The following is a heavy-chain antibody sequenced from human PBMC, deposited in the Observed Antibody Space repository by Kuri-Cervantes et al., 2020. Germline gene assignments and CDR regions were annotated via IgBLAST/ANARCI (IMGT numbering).Heavy chain of an antibody. CDR1: GFTFSSSG. CDR3: ARGVNVVVTAPVVDY. J-gene: IGHJ4*02. V-gene: IGHV3-30*03. CDR2: ISYDGSNK. D-gene: IGHD2-21*02. Sequence: GESLKISCAASGFTFSSSGMHWVRQAPGKGLEWVAVISYDGSNKYYADSLKGRFTISRDNSKNTLYLQMNSLRAEDTAVYYCARGVNVVVTAPVVDYWGQGPLVTFSS.